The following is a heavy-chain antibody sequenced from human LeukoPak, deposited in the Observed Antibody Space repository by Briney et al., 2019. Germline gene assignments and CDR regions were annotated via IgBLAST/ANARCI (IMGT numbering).Heavy chain of an antibody. CDR3: ARGLLAATFDY. Sequence: SETLSLTCTVSGGSISSGGYYWSWIRQRPGKGLEWIGYIYYSGSTYYTPSLKSRVTISVDTSKNQFSLKLSSVTAADTAVYYCARGLLAATFDYWGQGTLVTVSS. D-gene: IGHD6-13*01. V-gene: IGHV4-30-4*08. CDR1: GGSISSGGYY. CDR2: IYYSGST. J-gene: IGHJ4*02.